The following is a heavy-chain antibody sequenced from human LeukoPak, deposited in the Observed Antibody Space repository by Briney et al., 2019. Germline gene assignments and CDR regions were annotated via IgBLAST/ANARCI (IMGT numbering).Heavy chain of an antibody. CDR1: GFTFSDFA. V-gene: IGHV3-23*01. CDR3: ARHRYFGANFAIDY. CDR2: VTNSGNTT. J-gene: IGHJ4*01. Sequence: GGSLRLSCAASGFTFSDFAMRWVRQAPGKGLEWVSGVTNSGNTTYYADSVKGRFTISKDKSKITLHLQLNSLRAEYTAIYFCARHRYFGANFAIDYWGQRTLVTVAS. D-gene: IGHD4/OR15-4a*01.